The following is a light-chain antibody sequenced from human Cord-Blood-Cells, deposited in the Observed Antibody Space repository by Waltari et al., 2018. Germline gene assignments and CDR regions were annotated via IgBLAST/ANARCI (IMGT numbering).Light chain of an antibody. CDR3: QAWDSSTAV. Sequence: SYELTQPPSVSVSPGQTASITCSGDKLGDKYACWYQQKPGQSPVLVIYHDSKRHSGIPERFSGSNSGNTATLTISWTQAMDEADYYCQAWDSSTAVFGGGTKLTVL. CDR1: KLGDKY. CDR2: HDS. V-gene: IGLV3-1*01. J-gene: IGLJ2*01.